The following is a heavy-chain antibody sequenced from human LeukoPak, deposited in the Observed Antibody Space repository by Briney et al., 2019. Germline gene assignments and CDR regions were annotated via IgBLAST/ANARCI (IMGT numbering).Heavy chain of an antibody. V-gene: IGHV3-48*01. CDR2: ISSSSSTI. CDR3: ARGGPSYGDYSFDY. J-gene: IGHJ4*02. D-gene: IGHD4-17*01. CDR1: GFTFSSYS. Sequence: GGSLRLSCAASGFTFSSYSMNWVRQAPGKGLEWVSYISSSSSTIYYADSVKGRFTISRNNAKNSLYLQMNSLRAEDTAVYYCARGGPSYGDYSFDYWGQGTLVTVSS.